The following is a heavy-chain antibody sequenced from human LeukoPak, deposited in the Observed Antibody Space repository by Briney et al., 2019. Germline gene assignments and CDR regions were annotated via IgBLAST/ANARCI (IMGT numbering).Heavy chain of an antibody. CDR2: INPSAGNT. D-gene: IGHD2-21*02. Sequence: ASVKVSCKASGYTFTSYYIHWVRQAPGQGLEWMGIINPSAGNTAYPQKFQGRVTMPRDTSTTTLYMELSSLRSDDTAVYYCARDRSSSMVVTALWGFDYWGQGTLVTVSS. V-gene: IGHV1-46*01. CDR1: GYTFTSYY. J-gene: IGHJ4*02. CDR3: ARDRSSSMVVTALWGFDY.